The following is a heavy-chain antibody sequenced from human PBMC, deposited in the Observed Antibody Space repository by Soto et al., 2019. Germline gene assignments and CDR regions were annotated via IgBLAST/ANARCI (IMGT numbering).Heavy chain of an antibody. D-gene: IGHD2-2*01. Sequence: SETLSLTCAVYGGSFSGYYWSWIRQPPGKGLEWIGEINHSGSTNYNPSLKSRVTISVDTSKNQFSLKLSSVTAADTAVYYCARGGPSMPYDAFEIWGQGTMVTVSS. V-gene: IGHV4-34*01. J-gene: IGHJ3*02. CDR1: GGSFSGYY. CDR3: ARGGPSMPYDAFEI. CDR2: INHSGST.